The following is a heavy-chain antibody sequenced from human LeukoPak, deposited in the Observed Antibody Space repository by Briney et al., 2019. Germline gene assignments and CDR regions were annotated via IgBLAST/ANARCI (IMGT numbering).Heavy chain of an antibody. CDR3: AKGGKWDVTPFDY. J-gene: IGHJ4*02. CDR1: GFTFISYG. D-gene: IGHD1-26*01. V-gene: IGHV3-23*01. CDR2: ISGGGGST. Sequence: GGSLRLSCAASGFTFISYGMHWVRQAPGKGLEWVSTISGGGGSTYYADSVKGRFTISRDNSKNTLYLQVNSLRAEDTAVYYCAKGGKWDVTPFDYWGQGTLVTVSS.